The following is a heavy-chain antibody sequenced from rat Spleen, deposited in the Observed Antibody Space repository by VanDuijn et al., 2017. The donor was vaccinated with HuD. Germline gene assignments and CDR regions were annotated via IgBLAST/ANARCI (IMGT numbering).Heavy chain of an antibody. CDR2: ISYEGSST. D-gene: IGHD1-8*01. V-gene: IGHV5-22*01. J-gene: IGHJ4*01. Sequence: EVQLVESGGGLVRPGRSLKLSCAVSGFTFSDYYMAWVRQAPTKGLEWVASISYEGSSTYYGDSVKGRFTISRDNAKSTLYLQMNSLRSEDTATYYCARPHSSHYVMDAWGQGASVTVSS. CDR1: GFTFSDYY. CDR3: ARPHSSHYVMDA.